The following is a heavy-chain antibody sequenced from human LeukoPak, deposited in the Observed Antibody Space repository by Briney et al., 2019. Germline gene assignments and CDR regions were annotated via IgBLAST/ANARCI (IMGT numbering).Heavy chain of an antibody. CDR3: ARTRAPYGDYLKYFDH. Sequence: SETLFLTCTVSGASVSSFYWSWIRQPPGKGLEWIGYMYYSDRTNYNPSLKSRASISVDPSNRQVSLSLTSVTAADTAFYYCARTRAPYGDYLKYFDHWGQGVLVTVSS. CDR1: GASVSSFY. V-gene: IGHV4-59*02. CDR2: MYYSDRT. J-gene: IGHJ4*02. D-gene: IGHD4-17*01.